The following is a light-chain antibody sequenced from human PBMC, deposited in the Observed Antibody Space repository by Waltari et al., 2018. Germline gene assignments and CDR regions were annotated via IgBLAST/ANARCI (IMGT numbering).Light chain of an antibody. CDR1: VLAKKKY. CDR2: KDS. J-gene: IGLJ2*01. Sequence: SYELTQPSSVSVSPRQTARITCSGDVLAKKKYARWFQQKPGQAPVLVIYKDSERPSGIPERFSGSSSGTTVTLTISGAQVEDEADYYCYSAADNNLVFGGGTKLTVL. V-gene: IGLV3-27*01. CDR3: YSAADNNLV.